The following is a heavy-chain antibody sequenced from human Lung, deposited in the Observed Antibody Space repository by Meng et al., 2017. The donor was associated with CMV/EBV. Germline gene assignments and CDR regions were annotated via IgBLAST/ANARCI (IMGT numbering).Heavy chain of an antibody. CDR3: ARGPIDSVSN. CDR2: MNPNSGDT. J-gene: IGHJ4*02. V-gene: IGHV1-8*01. D-gene: IGHD2-15*01. Sequence: ASVKVSCKASGYTFTTYDINWVRQATGQGLEWMGWMNPNSGDTGYAQKFQGRVTMTRNTSISTAYMDLSSLRSDDTAVYYCARGPIDSVSNWGQGTLVTASS. CDR1: GYTFTTYD.